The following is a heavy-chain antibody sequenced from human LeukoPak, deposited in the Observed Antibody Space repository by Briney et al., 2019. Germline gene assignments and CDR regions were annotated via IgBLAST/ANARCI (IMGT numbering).Heavy chain of an antibody. D-gene: IGHD2-15*01. Sequence: GGSLRLSCAASGFTFSRYAMSWVRDAPRKGLEWVSAICGSVDSTHYADSVKGRFTISRDNSKNTLYLQMNSLRAEDKAVYYCAKLGSVVVVAATGWGQGTLVTVSS. J-gene: IGHJ4*02. CDR1: GFTFSRYA. CDR2: ICGSVDST. V-gene: IGHV3-23*01. CDR3: AKLGSVVVVAATG.